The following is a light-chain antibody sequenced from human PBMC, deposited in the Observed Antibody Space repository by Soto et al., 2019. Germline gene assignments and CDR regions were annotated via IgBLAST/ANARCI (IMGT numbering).Light chain of an antibody. CDR2: AAS. Sequence: DIQMTQSPSSLSAYVGDRVTITCRASQAISNYLAWYQQKPGKVPKLLIYAASTLQSGVPSRFSGSGSGTDFTLTISSLQPEDVATYYCQKYNIAPWTFGQGTKVDNK. CDR1: QAISNY. J-gene: IGKJ1*01. CDR3: QKYNIAPWT. V-gene: IGKV1-27*01.